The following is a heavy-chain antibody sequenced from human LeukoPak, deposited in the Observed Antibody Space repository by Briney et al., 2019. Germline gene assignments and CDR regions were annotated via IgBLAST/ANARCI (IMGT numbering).Heavy chain of an antibody. CDR1: GDSVSSNSAA. CDR2: TYYRSKWYN. D-gene: IGHD3-10*01. J-gene: IGHJ4*02. CDR3: ARGVVRGVRGRFDY. Sequence: SQTLSLTCAISGDSVSSNSAAWNWIRQSPSRGLGWLGRTYYRSKWYNDYAVSVKSRITINPDTSKNQFSLQLNSVTPEDTAVYYCARGVVRGVRGRFDYWGQGTLVTVSS. V-gene: IGHV6-1*01.